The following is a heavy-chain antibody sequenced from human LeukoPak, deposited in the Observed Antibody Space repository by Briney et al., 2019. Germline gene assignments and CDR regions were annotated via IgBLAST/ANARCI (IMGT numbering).Heavy chain of an antibody. CDR2: IYYSGST. Sequence: SETLSLTCAVSGYSISSGYYWGWIRQPPGKGLEWIGYIYYSGSTNYNPSLKSRVTISVDTSKNQFSLKLSSVTAADTAVYYCARGYGGNSYGYWGQGTLVTVSS. J-gene: IGHJ4*02. CDR3: ARGYGGNSYGY. CDR1: GYSISSGYY. V-gene: IGHV4-61*01. D-gene: IGHD4-23*01.